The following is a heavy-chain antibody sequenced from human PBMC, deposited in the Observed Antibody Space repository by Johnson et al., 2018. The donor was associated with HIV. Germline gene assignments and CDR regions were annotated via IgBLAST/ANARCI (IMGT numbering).Heavy chain of an antibody. J-gene: IGHJ3*02. CDR3: AREFGDLRAFDI. CDR1: GFTFSSYW. V-gene: IGHV3-48*04. CDR2: ISSSGSTI. Sequence: VQLVESGGGLVQPGGSLRLSCAASGFTFSSYWMHWVRQAPGKGLEWVSYISSSGSTIYYADSVKGRFTISRDNAKNSLYLQMNSLRAEDTAVYYCAREFGDLRAFDIWGQGTMVTVSS. D-gene: IGHD3-16*01.